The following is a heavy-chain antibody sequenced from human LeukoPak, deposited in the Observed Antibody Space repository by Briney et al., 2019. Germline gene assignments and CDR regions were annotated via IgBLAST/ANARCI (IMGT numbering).Heavy chain of an antibody. CDR1: GGSISSSSYY. V-gene: IGHV4-39*02. CDR2: IYYSGST. D-gene: IGHD3-10*01. J-gene: IGHJ4*02. Sequence: SETLSLTCTVSGGSISSSSYYWGWIRQPPGKGLEWIGSIYYSGSTYYNPSLKSRVTISVDTSKNQFSLKLSSVTAADTAVYYCARDQGEAYYFDYWGQGTLVTVSS. CDR3: ARDQGEAYYFDY.